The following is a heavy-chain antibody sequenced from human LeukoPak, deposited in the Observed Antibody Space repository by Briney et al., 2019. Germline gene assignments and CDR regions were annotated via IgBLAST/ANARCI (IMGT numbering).Heavy chain of an antibody. D-gene: IGHD1-7*01. CDR2: ISSSSSTI. V-gene: IGHV3-48*01. CDR1: EFTFSSYS. J-gene: IGHJ6*02. CDR3: ARDELQRYHYGMDV. Sequence: PGGSLRLSCAASEFTFSSYSMNWVRQAPGRGLEWVSYISSSSSTIYYADSVKGRFTISRDNAKNSLHLQMNSLRAEDTAVYYCARDELQRYHYGMDVWGQGTTVTVSS.